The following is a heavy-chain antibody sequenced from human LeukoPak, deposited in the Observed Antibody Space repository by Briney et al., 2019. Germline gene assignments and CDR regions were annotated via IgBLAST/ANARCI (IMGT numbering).Heavy chain of an antibody. CDR2: IKLDGSEK. CDR3: AKDFADYYDSSGYFGPGY. Sequence: GGSLRLSCVASGFSFGKYWMGWVRQAPGKGLEWVANIKLDGSEKNYVDSVKGRFTISRDNSKNTLYLQMNSLRAEDTAVYYCAKDFADYYDSSGYFGPGYWGQGTLVTVSS. D-gene: IGHD3-22*01. V-gene: IGHV3-7*01. J-gene: IGHJ4*02. CDR1: GFSFGKYW.